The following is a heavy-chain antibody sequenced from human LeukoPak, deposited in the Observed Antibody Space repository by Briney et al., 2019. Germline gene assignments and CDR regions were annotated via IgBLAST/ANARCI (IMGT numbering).Heavy chain of an antibody. CDR2: IYSGGST. V-gene: IGHV3-53*01. CDR1: GFTVSSNY. D-gene: IGHD3-10*01. J-gene: IGHJ3*02. Sequence: GGSLRLSCAASGFTVSSNYMSWVRQAPGKGLEWVSVIYSGGSTYYADSVKCRFTISRDNSKNTLYLQMNSLRAEDTAVYYCARAWWFGEDAFDIWGQGTMVTVSS. CDR3: ARAWWFGEDAFDI.